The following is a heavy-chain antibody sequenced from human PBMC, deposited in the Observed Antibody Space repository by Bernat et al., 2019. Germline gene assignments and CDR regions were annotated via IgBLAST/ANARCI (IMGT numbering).Heavy chain of an antibody. CDR2: ISYDGSNK. CDR1: GFTFSSYG. J-gene: IGHJ4*02. V-gene: IGHV3-30*18. D-gene: IGHD2-21*02. Sequence: VQLLESGGGVVQPGRSLRLSCAASGFTFSSYGMHWVRQAPGKGLEWVAVISYDGSNKYYADSVKGRFTISRDDSKNTLYLQMNSLRAEDTAVYYCAKGRCGGDCFLYYFDYWGQGTLVTVSS. CDR3: AKGRCGGDCFLYYFDY.